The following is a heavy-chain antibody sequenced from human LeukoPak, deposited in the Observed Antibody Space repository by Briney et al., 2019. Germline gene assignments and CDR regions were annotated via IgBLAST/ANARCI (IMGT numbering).Heavy chain of an antibody. V-gene: IGHV3-23*01. Sequence: GGSLRLSCAASGFTFSSYAMSWVRQAPGKGLEWVSAISGSGGSTYYADSVKGRFTISRDNSKNTLYLQMNSLRAEDTAVYCCAKEEQGYCSGGSCYSDGYWGQGTLVTVSS. CDR1: GFTFSSYA. CDR2: ISGSGGST. D-gene: IGHD2-15*01. J-gene: IGHJ4*02. CDR3: AKEEQGYCSGGSCYSDGY.